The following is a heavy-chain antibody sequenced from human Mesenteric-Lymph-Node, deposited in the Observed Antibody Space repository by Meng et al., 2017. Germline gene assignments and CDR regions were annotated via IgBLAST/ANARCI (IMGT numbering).Heavy chain of an antibody. CDR3: ARDRGSSGWSNWFDP. Sequence: QAHVGQYGCEWKKPGASVKVSWEASGYNFSRYRWHWVRQAPGQGLEWMGWINTDTGKPTYAQGFTGRFVFSLDTSVRAAYLQISSLKAEDTAVYYCARDRGSSGWSNWFDPWGQGTLVTVSS. D-gene: IGHD6-13*01. CDR2: INTDTGKP. V-gene: IGHV7-4-1*02. CDR1: GYNFSRYR. J-gene: IGHJ5*02.